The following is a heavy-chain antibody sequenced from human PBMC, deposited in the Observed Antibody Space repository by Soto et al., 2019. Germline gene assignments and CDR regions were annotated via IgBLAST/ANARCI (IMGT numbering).Heavy chain of an antibody. CDR1: GYTFSTYG. V-gene: IGHV1-18*01. D-gene: IGHD1-1*01. Sequence: ASVKVSCKVFGYTFSTYGLSWVRQAPGQGLEWMGWVSPYNGNTYYAPGLQGRVTMTTDTSTNTAYMSLRSLRSDDTAIYYCVRGGILEANRPYYYYGLDVWGQGTPVTV. CDR2: VSPYNGNT. CDR3: VRGGILEANRPYYYYGLDV. J-gene: IGHJ6*02.